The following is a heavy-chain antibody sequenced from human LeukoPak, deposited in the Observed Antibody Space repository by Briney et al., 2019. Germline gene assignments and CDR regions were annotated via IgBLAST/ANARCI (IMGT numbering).Heavy chain of an antibody. Sequence: GGSLRLSCAGSGLSFEDYAMHWVRQAPGKGLEWLSIISWNSGYIGYADSVKGRFTISRDNAKNSLYLQMNSLRAEDTAFYYCAKVRGTYSSGFFFDYWGPGALVTVSS. V-gene: IGHV3-9*01. D-gene: IGHD6-19*01. CDR2: ISWNSGYI. CDR3: AKVRGTYSSGFFFDY. J-gene: IGHJ4*02. CDR1: GLSFEDYA.